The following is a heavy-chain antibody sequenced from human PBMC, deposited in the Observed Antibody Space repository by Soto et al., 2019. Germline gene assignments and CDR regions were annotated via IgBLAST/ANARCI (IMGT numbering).Heavy chain of an antibody. J-gene: IGHJ5*02. CDR1: GGTFSSYA. CDR2: VIPIFGPA. V-gene: IGHV1-69*01. CDR3: ARAIVGPNTNGWLDP. D-gene: IGHD1-26*01. Sequence: QVQLVQSGAEVKKPGTSVKVSCKASGGTFSSYAISWVRQAPGQGLEWMGGVIPIFGPANYAQKFQGRGTITADESTITAYMELSSLRFEDTAVYYGARAIVGPNTNGWLDPWGQGTLVTVSS.